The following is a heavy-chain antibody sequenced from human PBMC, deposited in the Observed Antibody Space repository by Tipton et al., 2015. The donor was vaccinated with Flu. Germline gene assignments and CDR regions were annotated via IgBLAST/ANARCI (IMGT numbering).Heavy chain of an antibody. D-gene: IGHD3-3*01. V-gene: IGHV3-11*01. Sequence: SLRLSCAASGFTFSDYYMSWIRQAPGKGLEWVSYISSSGSTIYYADSVKGRFTISRDNAKNSLYLQMNSLRAEDTAVYYCARAPGEEFTIFGVEYYYYGMDVWGQGTTVTVSS. J-gene: IGHJ6*02. CDR1: GFTFSDYY. CDR3: ARAPGEEFTIFGVEYYYYGMDV. CDR2: ISSSGSTI.